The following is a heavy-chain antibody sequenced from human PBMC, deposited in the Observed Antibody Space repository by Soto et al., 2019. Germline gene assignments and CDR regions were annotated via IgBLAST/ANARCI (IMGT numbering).Heavy chain of an antibody. CDR3: ALQRGRSNTFDY. CDR2: IYWDDDK. CDR1: GFSLSTSGVG. V-gene: IGHV2-5*02. D-gene: IGHD6-6*01. J-gene: IGHJ4*02. Sequence: SGPTLVNPTQTLTLTCTVSGFSLSTSGVGVGWIRQPPGKALEWLALIYWDDDKRYSPSLKSSLTITKDTSRNRVVLTMTNMDPVDTATYYCALQRGRSNTFDYWGPGALVTLSS.